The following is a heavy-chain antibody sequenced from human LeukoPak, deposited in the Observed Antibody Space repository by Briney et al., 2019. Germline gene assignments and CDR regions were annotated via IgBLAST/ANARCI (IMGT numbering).Heavy chain of an antibody. V-gene: IGHV1-8*01. CDR2: MNPNSGNT. D-gene: IGHD3-16*01. CDR1: GYTFTSFD. Sequence: ASVKVSCKTSGYTFTSFDINWVRQAAGQGLEWMGWMNPNSGNTGYAQKFQGRVTMTRDTPISTAYMELRRLESEDTAVYYCARWGGVDFWGQGTLVTVSS. J-gene: IGHJ4*02. CDR3: ARWGGVDF.